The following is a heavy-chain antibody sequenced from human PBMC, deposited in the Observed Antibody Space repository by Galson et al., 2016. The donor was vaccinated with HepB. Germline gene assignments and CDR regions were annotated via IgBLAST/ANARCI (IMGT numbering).Heavy chain of an antibody. J-gene: IGHJ6*04. D-gene: IGHD2-15*01. CDR2: INPRSGDT. Sequence: SVKVSCKASGYTFSDYNTHWVRQAPGQGLEWMGWINPRSGDTKYAQTFQGRVTMTRDTSISTAYMELYRLTSDDTAVYFCARGPLGGRYYYKGLGAWGKGTTVPVSS. CDR3: ARGPLGGRYYYKGLGA. V-gene: IGHV1-2*02. CDR1: GYTFSDYN.